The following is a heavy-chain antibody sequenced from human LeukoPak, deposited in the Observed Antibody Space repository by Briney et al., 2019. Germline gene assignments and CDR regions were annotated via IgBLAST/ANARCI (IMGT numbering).Heavy chain of an antibody. Sequence: SVEVSCKASGGTFSSYAISWVRQAPGQGLEWMGGIIPIFGTANYAQKFQGRVTITADESTSTAYMELSSLRSEDTAVYYCARGDGYNYVPFPFDYWGQGTLVTVSS. D-gene: IGHD5-24*01. CDR1: GGTFSSYA. CDR3: ARGDGYNYVPFPFDY. J-gene: IGHJ4*02. V-gene: IGHV1-69*13. CDR2: IIPIFGTA.